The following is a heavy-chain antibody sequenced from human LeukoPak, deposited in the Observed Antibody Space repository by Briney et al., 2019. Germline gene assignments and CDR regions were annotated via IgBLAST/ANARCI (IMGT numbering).Heavy chain of an antibody. Sequence: SETLSLTCTVSGGSISNYYWSWIRQPPGKGLEWIGYIYYSGSTNYNPSLRSRVTISVDTSKNQFSLKLSSVTAADTAVYYCARRSNPSGYGDAFDIWGQGTMVTVSS. V-gene: IGHV4-59*01. D-gene: IGHD3-9*01. CDR3: ARRSNPSGYGDAFDI. CDR1: GGSISNYY. CDR2: IYYSGST. J-gene: IGHJ3*02.